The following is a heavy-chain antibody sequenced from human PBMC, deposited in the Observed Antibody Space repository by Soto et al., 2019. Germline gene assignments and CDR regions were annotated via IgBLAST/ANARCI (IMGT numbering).Heavy chain of an antibody. CDR3: ARFLQLRPLDY. CDR2: ISVDNGHT. D-gene: IGHD1-1*01. Sequence: QVQLVQSEGEMKKPGASVMVSCKASGYTFTRFGIGWVRQAPGQGLEYMGWISVDNGHTDYAQKFQGRVTMTVDTSTNADYMELTNLISDDTAVYYCARFLQLRPLDYWGQGTLVTVSS. V-gene: IGHV1-18*04. J-gene: IGHJ4*02. CDR1: GYTFTRFG.